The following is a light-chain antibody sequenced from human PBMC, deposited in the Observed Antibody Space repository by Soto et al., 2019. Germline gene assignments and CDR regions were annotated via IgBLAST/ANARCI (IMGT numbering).Light chain of an antibody. CDR2: EVK. CDR3: SSFTTNNYVV. J-gene: IGLJ2*01. Sequence: QSALTQPASVSGSPGQSITISCTGTNSDIGAYNFVSWYRQHPGKAPQLMIREVKNRPSGVSNRFSGSKSGNTASLTISGLQAEDEADYYCSSFTTNNYVVFGGGTKLTVL. V-gene: IGLV2-14*01. CDR1: NSDIGAYNF.